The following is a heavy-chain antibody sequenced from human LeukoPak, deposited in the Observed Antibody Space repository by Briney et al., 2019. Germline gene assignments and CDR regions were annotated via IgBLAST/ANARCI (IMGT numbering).Heavy chain of an antibody. Sequence: SETLSLTCTVSGGSISSHYWSWTRQPPGKGLEWIGYIYYSGSTNYNPSLKSRVTISVDTSKNQFSLKLDSVTEIDTAMYYCARNQAVAANRGAFDIWGQGTMVTVSS. CDR1: GGSISSHY. D-gene: IGHD6-19*01. CDR2: IYYSGST. CDR3: ARNQAVAANRGAFDI. J-gene: IGHJ3*02. V-gene: IGHV4-59*08.